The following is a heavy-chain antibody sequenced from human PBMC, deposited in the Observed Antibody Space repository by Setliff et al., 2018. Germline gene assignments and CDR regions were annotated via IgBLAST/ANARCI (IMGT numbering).Heavy chain of an antibody. CDR2: IKSKTDGGSI. D-gene: IGHD6-19*01. J-gene: IGHJ4*02. Sequence: PGGSLRLSCAASGFTFSTAWMNWVRQAPGKGLEWVGRIKSKTDGGSIDYAAPVKDRFTISRDDSKDTLYLQMNSLKTEDSAFYHCVKDIRYASAFDVWGRGTLVTVSS. V-gene: IGHV3-15*07. CDR3: VKDIRYASAFDV. CDR1: GFTFSTAW.